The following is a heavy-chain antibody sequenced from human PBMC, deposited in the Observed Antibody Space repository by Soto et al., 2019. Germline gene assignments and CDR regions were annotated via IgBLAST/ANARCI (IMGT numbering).Heavy chain of an antibody. CDR3: ATRSPAFDF. V-gene: IGHV1-18*01. Sequence: QVQLVQSGPEAKKTGASVTVCCKTSDYTFTRYGIAWVRHAPGRGLEWMGWISTSKGNPNYAQKFQGRDTMTTDTSTSTAYMELRSLRSDDTAVYYCATRSPAFDFWGQGTLVTVSS. CDR1: DYTFTRYG. J-gene: IGHJ4*02. CDR2: ISTSKGNP.